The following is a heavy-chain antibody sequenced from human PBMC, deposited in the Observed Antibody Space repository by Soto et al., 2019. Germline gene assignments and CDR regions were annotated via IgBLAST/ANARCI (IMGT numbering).Heavy chain of an antibody. D-gene: IGHD6-13*01. J-gene: IGHJ6*02. V-gene: IGHV4-34*01. Sequence: NPSETLSLTCAVYGGSFSGYYWSWIRQPPGKGLEWIGEINHSGSTNYNPSLKSRVTISVDTSKNQFSLKLSSVTAADTAVYYCARSWRYSSSWYAGGTGTGSYYYGMDVWGQGTTVTVSS. CDR2: INHSGST. CDR3: ARSWRYSSSWYAGGTGTGSYYYGMDV. CDR1: GGSFSGYY.